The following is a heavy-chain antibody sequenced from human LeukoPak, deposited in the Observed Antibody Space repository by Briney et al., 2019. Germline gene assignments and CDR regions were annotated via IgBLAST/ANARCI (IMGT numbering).Heavy chain of an antibody. CDR3: AKGRTLVVVTTPSDY. D-gene: IGHD2-21*02. CDR1: GFTFSSYA. J-gene: IGHJ4*02. CDR2: ISGSGGST. V-gene: IGHV3-23*01. Sequence: PGGSLRLSCAASGFTFSSYAMSWVRQAPGKGLEWVSAISGSGGSTYYADSVKGRFTISRDNPKNTLYLQMNSLRAEDTAVYYCAKGRTLVVVTTPSDYWGQGTLVTVSS.